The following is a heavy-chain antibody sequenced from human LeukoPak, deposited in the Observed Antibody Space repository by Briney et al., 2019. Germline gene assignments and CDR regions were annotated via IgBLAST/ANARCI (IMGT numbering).Heavy chain of an antibody. Sequence: SQTLSLTCTLPGGSISSSRYYWGWIRQPPGKGLEWIGGMYYSGSTYYNPSLKSRVTISVDTSKNRFSLKLSSVTAADTAVYYCARQVDCSGGSCYTFDYWGQGTLVTVSS. CDR1: GGSISSSRYY. CDR2: MYYSGST. J-gene: IGHJ4*02. CDR3: ARQVDCSGGSCYTFDY. V-gene: IGHV4-39*01. D-gene: IGHD2-15*01.